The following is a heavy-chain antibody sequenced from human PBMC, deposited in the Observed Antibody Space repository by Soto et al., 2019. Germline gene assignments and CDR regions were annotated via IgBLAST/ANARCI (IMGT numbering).Heavy chain of an antibody. Sequence: DVQLVESGGGLVQPGGSLSLSGAALGFTFRTHGLSWFRKAPGKGLEWVANIKEDGNEKYYVDSVKDRFSISRDNAENSLYLQMNSLRAEDTAVYYCARTKGAVAFDIWGQGTMVTVSS. CDR2: IKEDGNEK. D-gene: IGHD3-16*01. CDR3: ARTKGAVAFDI. V-gene: IGHV3-7*01. J-gene: IGHJ3*02. CDR1: GFTFRTHG.